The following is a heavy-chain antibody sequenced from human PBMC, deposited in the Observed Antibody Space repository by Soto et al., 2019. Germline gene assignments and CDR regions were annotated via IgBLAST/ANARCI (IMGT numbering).Heavy chain of an antibody. Sequence: QVQLVESGGGVVQPGRSLRLSCAASGFTFSSYGMHWVRQAPGKGLEWVAVIWYDGSNKYYADSVKGRFTISRDNSKNPLYLQRNSLRAEDTAVYYCARDSRYCSSTSCYSMDYFDYWGQGTLVTVSS. CDR3: ARDSRYCSSTSCYSMDYFDY. D-gene: IGHD2-2*01. CDR1: GFTFSSYG. J-gene: IGHJ4*02. CDR2: IWYDGSNK. V-gene: IGHV3-33*01.